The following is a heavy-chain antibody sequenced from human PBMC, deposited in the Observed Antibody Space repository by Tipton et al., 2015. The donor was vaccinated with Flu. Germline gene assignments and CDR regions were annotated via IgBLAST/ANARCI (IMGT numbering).Heavy chain of an antibody. Sequence: TLSLTCTVSGGSISSSSYYWGWIRQPPGKGLEWIGSIYYSGSTYYNPSLKSRVTISVDTSKNQFSLKLSSETAADTAVYYCASDTIFGVAHWGQGTLVTVSS. J-gene: IGHJ4*02. CDR2: IYYSGST. D-gene: IGHD3-3*01. V-gene: IGHV4-39*07. CDR1: GGSISSSSYY. CDR3: ASDTIFGVAH.